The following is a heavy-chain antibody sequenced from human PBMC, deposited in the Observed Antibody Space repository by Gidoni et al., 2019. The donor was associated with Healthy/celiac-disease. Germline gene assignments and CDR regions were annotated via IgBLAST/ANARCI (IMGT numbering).Heavy chain of an antibody. D-gene: IGHD2-15*01. J-gene: IGHJ6*02. V-gene: IGHV3-23*01. CDR2: ISGSGGST. CDR1: GSPFGRHA. CDR3: AKYLAATPLYYYYYGMDV. Sequence: EVQLSESGGGLVEPGGSLRLSCAASGSPFGRHAMSWVRQAPGQGLEGVSAISGSGGSTYYADSVKGRFTISRDNSKNTLYLQMNSLRAEDTAVYYCAKYLAATPLYYYYYGMDVWGQGTTVTVSS.